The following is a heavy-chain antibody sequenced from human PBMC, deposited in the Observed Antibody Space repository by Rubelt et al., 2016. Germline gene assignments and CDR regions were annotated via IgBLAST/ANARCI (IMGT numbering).Heavy chain of an antibody. CDR3: ARGDDILTGYYHNWFDP. CDR2: IYYSGST. V-gene: IGHV4-39*07. D-gene: IGHD3-9*01. J-gene: IGHJ5*02. Sequence: QLQLQESGPGLVKPSETLSLTCTVSGGSISSSSYYWGWIRQPPGKGLEWIGSIYYSGSTYYNPSLKGRVTISVDTSKNQFSLKLSSVTAADTAVYYCARGDDILTGYYHNWFDPWGQGTLVTVSS. CDR1: GGSISSSSYY.